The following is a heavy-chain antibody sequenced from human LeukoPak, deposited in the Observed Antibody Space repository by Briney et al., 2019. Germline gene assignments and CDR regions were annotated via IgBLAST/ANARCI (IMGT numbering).Heavy chain of an antibody. J-gene: IGHJ6*02. CDR1: GGSFSGYY. D-gene: IGHD2-2*01. CDR2: INHSGST. Sequence: SETLSLTCAVYGGSFSGYYWSWIRQPPGKGLEWIGEINHSGSTNYNPSLKSRVTISVDTSKNQFSLKLSSVTAAGTAVYYCARAGYHLERYGMDVWGQGTTVTVSS. CDR3: ARAGYHLERYGMDV. V-gene: IGHV4-34*01.